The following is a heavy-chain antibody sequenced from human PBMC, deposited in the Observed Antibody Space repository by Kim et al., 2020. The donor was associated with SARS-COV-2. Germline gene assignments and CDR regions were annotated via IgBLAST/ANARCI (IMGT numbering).Heavy chain of an antibody. J-gene: IGHJ4*02. D-gene: IGHD3-3*01. V-gene: IGHV4-39*01. CDR2: IYYSGST. CDR3: ARQRGTTIFGVVSRTQIDY. Sequence: SETLSLTCTVSGGSISSSSYYWGWIRQPPGKGLEWIGSIYYSGSTYYNPTLKSRVTLSVDTSKNQFSLKLSSVTTADTAVYYCARQRGTTIFGVVSRTQIDYWGQGTLVTVSS. CDR1: GGSISSSSYY.